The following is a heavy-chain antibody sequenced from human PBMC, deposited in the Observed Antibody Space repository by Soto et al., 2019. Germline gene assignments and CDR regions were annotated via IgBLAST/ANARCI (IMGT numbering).Heavy chain of an antibody. CDR1: GFTFSTYA. CDR3: ARGYDSSAEFDY. J-gene: IGHJ4*02. D-gene: IGHD3-22*01. Sequence: QVQLVESGGGVVQPGRSLRLSCAASGFTFSTYAMHWVHQAPGEGLEWVALMSNDGSNKYYADSVKGRFTISRDNSKNTLYLQMNSLRAEDTAVYYCARGYDSSAEFDYWGQGTLVTVSS. CDR2: MSNDGSNK. V-gene: IGHV3-30-3*01.